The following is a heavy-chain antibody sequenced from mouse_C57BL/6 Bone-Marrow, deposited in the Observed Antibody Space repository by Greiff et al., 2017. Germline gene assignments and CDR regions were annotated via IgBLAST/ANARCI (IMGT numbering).Heavy chain of an antibody. CDR3: ARPYYSNYWYFDV. V-gene: IGHV1-55*01. CDR1: GYTFTSYW. D-gene: IGHD2-5*01. J-gene: IGHJ1*03. Sequence: QVQLQQPGAELVKPGASVKMSCKASGYTFTSYWITWVKQRPGQGLEWIGDIYPGSGSTNYNEKFKSKATQTVDTSASTAYMQLSSLTSEDSAVYYCARPYYSNYWYFDVWGTGTTVTVSS. CDR2: IYPGSGST.